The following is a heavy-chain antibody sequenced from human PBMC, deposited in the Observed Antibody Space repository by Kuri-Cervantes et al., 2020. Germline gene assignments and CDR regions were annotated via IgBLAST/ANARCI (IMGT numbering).Heavy chain of an antibody. J-gene: IGHJ4*02. V-gene: IGHV3-33*01. CDR3: ASLRYGSGSYYSDY. CDR2: IYYDGSNK. Sequence: GGSLRLSCAASGFTFRNYGMQWVRQAPVKGLEWVALIYYDGSNKYYADSVKCRFTISRDNPKNTLYLQMSSLRAEDTAVYYCASLRYGSGSYYSDYWGQGTLVTVSS. D-gene: IGHD3-10*01. CDR1: GFTFRNYG.